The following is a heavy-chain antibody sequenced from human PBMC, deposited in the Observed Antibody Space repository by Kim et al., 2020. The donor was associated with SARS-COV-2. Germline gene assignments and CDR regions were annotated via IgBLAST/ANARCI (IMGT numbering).Heavy chain of an antibody. CDR1: GGSFRGYY. CDR3: ARWGVSVSGSVGWFDP. D-gene: IGHD2-8*01. J-gene: IGHJ5*02. CDR2: INHSGST. V-gene: IGHV4-34*01. Sequence: SETLSLTCGVYGGSFRGYYRTWIRQPPGKGLEWIGEINHSGSTNNNPSLKSRVTISIDTSKNQFSLKLSSVTAADTAIYYCARWGVSVSGSVGWFDPWGQGNPG.